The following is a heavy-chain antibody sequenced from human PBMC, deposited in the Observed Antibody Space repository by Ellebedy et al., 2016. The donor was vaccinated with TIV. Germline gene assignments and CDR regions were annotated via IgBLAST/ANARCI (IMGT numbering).Heavy chain of an antibody. CDR1: GYTLTELS. Sequence: AASVKVSCKVSGYTLTELSMHWVRQAPGKGLEWMGGFDPEDGETIYAQNFQGRVTMTTDTSTTTAYMELTSLTSDDTAVYYCARDKEYCSSSTCYYYGFDVWGQGTTVTVSS. D-gene: IGHD2-2*01. V-gene: IGHV1-24*01. CDR2: FDPEDGET. J-gene: IGHJ6*02. CDR3: ARDKEYCSSSTCYYYGFDV.